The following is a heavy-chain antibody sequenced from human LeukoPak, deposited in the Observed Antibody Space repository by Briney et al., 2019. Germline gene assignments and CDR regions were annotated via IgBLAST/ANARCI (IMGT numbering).Heavy chain of an antibody. V-gene: IGHV1-2*02. CDR3: ARDGGGYNPHDAFDI. J-gene: IGHJ3*02. Sequence: ASVKVSCKASGYTFTGYYMHWVRQAPGQGLEWMGWINPSSGGTNYAQKFQGRVTMTRDTSISTAYMELSGLRSEDTAVYYCARDGGGYNPHDAFDIWGQGTMVTVSS. CDR2: INPSSGGT. D-gene: IGHD5-12*01. CDR1: GYTFTGYY.